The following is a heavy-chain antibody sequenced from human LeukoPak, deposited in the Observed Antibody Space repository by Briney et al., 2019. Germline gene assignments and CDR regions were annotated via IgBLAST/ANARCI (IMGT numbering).Heavy chain of an antibody. V-gene: IGHV5-51*01. CDR2: IYPRDSDT. Sequence: GESPKISRKGSGYSFTSPWIGWVRQFSGKGLEWMVIIYPRDSDTRYCASFQGQVSISAEKSISTAYLQWSSLKASDTAMFYCATIPQRRSWFDYWGQGTPFTVSS. CDR1: GYSFTSPW. J-gene: IGHJ4*02. D-gene: IGHD6-13*01. CDR3: ATIPQRRSWFDY.